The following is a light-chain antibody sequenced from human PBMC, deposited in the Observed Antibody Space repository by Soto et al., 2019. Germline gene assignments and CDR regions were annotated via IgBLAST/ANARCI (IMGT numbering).Light chain of an antibody. V-gene: IGKV1-39*01. CDR2: AAS. Sequence: DIRITHSPSSLSASVVHRVTITCRASQSISSYLNWYQQKPGKAPKLLIYAASSLQSGVPSRFSGSGSGTEFTSTISSLLPEDFATYYCQQGYSTPVTFGQGTRLEIK. CDR1: QSISSY. J-gene: IGKJ5*01. CDR3: QQGYSTPVT.